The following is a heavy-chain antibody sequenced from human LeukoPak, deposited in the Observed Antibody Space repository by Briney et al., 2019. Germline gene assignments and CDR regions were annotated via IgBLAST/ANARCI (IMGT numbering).Heavy chain of an antibody. CDR2: ISGSGHDI. Sequence: HPGGSLRLSCAASGFTFSNYGLSWVRQAPGKGVEWVAYISGSGHDINYSESAKGRFTISRDNAKNSLYLQMNSLRAEDTAVYHCARDWGRYCSGGFCDVLGYWGQGTLVTVSS. CDR1: GFTFSNYG. V-gene: IGHV3-48*04. D-gene: IGHD2-15*01. CDR3: ARDWGRYCSGGFCDVLGY. J-gene: IGHJ4*02.